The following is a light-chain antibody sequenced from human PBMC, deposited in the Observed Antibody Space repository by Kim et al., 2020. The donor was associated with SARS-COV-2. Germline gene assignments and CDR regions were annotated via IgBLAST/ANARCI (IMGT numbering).Light chain of an antibody. CDR3: SSRDNTYNRLI. CDR2: GEN. J-gene: IGLJ2*01. V-gene: IGLV3-19*01. CDR1: SLREDH. Sequence: LGQTVRNLWQGNSLREDHARWYQQKPRQGPLLVIYGENRRPSGIQDSFSGTSSGNRASLTIAGAQAEDEADYFCSSRDNTYNRLIFAGGTKVTVL.